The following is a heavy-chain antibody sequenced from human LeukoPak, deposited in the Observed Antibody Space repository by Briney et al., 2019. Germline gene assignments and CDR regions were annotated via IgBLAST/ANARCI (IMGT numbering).Heavy chain of an antibody. V-gene: IGHV3-48*03. CDR2: ISSSGSTI. J-gene: IGHJ4*02. CDR3: AIVGATPDY. D-gene: IGHD1-26*01. CDR1: GFTFSSYE. Sequence: GGSLRLSCAASGFTFSSYEMNWVRQAPGKGLEWVSYISSSGSTIYYADSVKGRFTISRDSAKNSLYLQMNSLRAEDTAVYYCAIVGATPDYWGQGTLVTVSS.